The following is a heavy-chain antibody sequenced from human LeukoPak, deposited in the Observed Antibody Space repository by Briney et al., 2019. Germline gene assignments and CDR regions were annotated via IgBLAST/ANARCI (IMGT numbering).Heavy chain of an antibody. J-gene: IGHJ4*02. CDR3: ARRSRWLRLGYFDY. CDR1: GGSVSSGSYY. Sequence: SETLSLTCTVSGGSVSSGSYYWSRIRQPPGKGLEWIGYISYRGSTNYNPSLKSRVAISVDTSKNQFSLKLSSVTAADTAVYYCARRSRWLRLGYFDYWGQGTLVTVSS. V-gene: IGHV4-61*01. D-gene: IGHD5-12*01. CDR2: ISYRGST.